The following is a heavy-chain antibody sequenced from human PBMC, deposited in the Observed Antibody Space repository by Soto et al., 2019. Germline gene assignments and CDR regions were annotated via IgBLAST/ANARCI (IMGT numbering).Heavy chain of an antibody. CDR2: IYYSGST. CDR1: GGSISSGGYY. J-gene: IGHJ5*02. Sequence: SETLSLTCTVSGGSISSGGYYWSWIRQHPGKGLEWIGYIYYSGSTYYNPYLKSRVTISVDTSKNQFSLKLSSVTAADTAVYYCARTASDYYDSSGYYYPNWFDPWGQGTLVTVSS. D-gene: IGHD3-22*01. CDR3: ARTASDYYDSSGYYYPNWFDP. V-gene: IGHV4-31*03.